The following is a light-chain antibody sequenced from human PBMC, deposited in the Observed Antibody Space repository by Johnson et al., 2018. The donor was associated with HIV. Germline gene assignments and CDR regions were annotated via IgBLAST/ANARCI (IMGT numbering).Light chain of an antibody. CDR3: GTWDSSLSAHYV. CDR2: DNN. Sequence: QSVLTQPPSVSAAPGQKVTISCSGSSSNIGNNYVSWYQQLPGTAPKLLIYDNNKRPSGIPDRFSASKSGTSATLDITGLQPGDEADYYCGTWDSSLSAHYVFGTGTKITVV. CDR1: SSNIGNNY. J-gene: IGLJ1*01. V-gene: IGLV1-51*01.